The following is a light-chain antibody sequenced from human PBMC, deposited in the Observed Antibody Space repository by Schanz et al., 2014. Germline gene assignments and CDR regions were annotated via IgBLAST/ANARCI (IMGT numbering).Light chain of an antibody. CDR3: RSYTSGSTNVV. V-gene: IGLV2-14*03. J-gene: IGLJ2*01. CDR1: SSDLGSYNS. CDR2: DVS. Sequence: QSALTQPASVSGSPGQSITISCTGTSSDLGSYNSVSWYQHHPGKAPKLMIYDVSNRPSGVSNRFSGSKSGNTASLTISGLQAEDEADYYCRSYTSGSTNVVFGGGTKLTVL.